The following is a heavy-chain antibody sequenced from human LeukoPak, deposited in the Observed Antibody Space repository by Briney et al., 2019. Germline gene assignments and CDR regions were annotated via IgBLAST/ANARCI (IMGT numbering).Heavy chain of an antibody. V-gene: IGHV5-51*01. CDR1: GFSFTSYW. CDR3: ARLKSQLPSPFDP. D-gene: IGHD2-2*01. Sequence: GESLKISCKGSGFSFTSYWIGWVRQMPGKGLEWMGIIYPGDSDTRYSPSFQGQVTISADKSISTAYLQWSSLKASDTAMYYCARLKSQLPSPFDPWGQGTLVTVSS. CDR2: IYPGDSDT. J-gene: IGHJ5*02.